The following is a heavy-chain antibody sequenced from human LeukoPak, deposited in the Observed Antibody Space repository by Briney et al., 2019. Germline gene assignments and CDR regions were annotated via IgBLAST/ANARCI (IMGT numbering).Heavy chain of an antibody. D-gene: IGHD3-22*01. CDR1: GFTFSSYS. CDR2: ISSSSSYI. CDR3: ARERGQTYDSHDY. Sequence: GGSLRLSCAASGFTFSSYSMNWVRQAPGKGLEWVSSISSSSSYIYYADSVKGRFTISRDNAKNSLYLQMNSLRAEDTAVYYCARERGQTYDSHDYWGQGTLVTVSA. J-gene: IGHJ4*02. V-gene: IGHV3-21*01.